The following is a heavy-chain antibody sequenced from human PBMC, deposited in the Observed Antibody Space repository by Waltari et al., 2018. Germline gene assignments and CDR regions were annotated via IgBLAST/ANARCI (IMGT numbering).Heavy chain of an antibody. Sequence: QVQMVESGGGVVQPGRSLRLSCAASGFTFSRYGMHWVRQAPGKGLEWVAVISYDGSNKYYADSVKGRFTISRDNSKHTLYLRMSSLRAEDTAVYYCAKEKPPWGYSYGYPYLYYWGQGTLVTVSS. J-gene: IGHJ4*02. V-gene: IGHV3-30*18. CDR2: ISYDGSNK. D-gene: IGHD5-18*01. CDR3: AKEKPPWGYSYGYPYLYY. CDR1: GFTFSRYG.